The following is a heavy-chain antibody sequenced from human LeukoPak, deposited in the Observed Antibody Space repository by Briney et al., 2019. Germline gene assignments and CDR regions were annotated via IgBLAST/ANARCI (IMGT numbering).Heavy chain of an antibody. Sequence: SVKVSCKASGGTFNNYALSWVRQAPGQGLEWMGGIIPFFGTPNYAQRFQDRVTISADESTNTFYMELRSLRSEDTAVYYCARPKTYYYEDTDLKVWVRGPFDYWGQGTLVTVSS. CDR2: IIPFFGTP. V-gene: IGHV1-69*01. J-gene: IGHJ4*02. CDR3: ARPKTYYYEDTDLKVWVRGPFDY. CDR1: GGTFNNYA. D-gene: IGHD3-22*01.